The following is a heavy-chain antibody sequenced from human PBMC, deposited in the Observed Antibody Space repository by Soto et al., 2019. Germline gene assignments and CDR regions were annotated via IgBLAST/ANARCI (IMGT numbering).Heavy chain of an antibody. CDR1: GGSISSTNW. D-gene: IGHD2-15*01. CDR3: AGNKCSGGSCYSWFLDY. Sequence: PSETLSLPGAVSGGSISSTNWWSWVRQPPGKGMEWIGEIYHSVSTNYNPSLKSRVTISLDKSKNQFSLKLSSVTAAATAVFYCAGNKCSGGSCYSWFLDYWGEGT. V-gene: IGHV4-4*02. CDR2: IYHSVST. J-gene: IGHJ4*02.